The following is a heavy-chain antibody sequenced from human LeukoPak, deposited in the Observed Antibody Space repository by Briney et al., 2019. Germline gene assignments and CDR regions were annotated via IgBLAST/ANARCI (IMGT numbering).Heavy chain of an antibody. Sequence: GGSLRLSCAASGFTFSSYAMHWVRQAPGKGLEWVSYISSSGSTIYYADSVKGRFTISRDNAKTSLYLQMNSLRAEDTAVYYCARDLSGVTGYTYGRGIDYWGQGTLVTVSS. J-gene: IGHJ4*02. CDR2: ISSSGSTI. D-gene: IGHD5-18*01. V-gene: IGHV3-48*04. CDR3: ARDLSGVTGYTYGRGIDY. CDR1: GFTFSSYA.